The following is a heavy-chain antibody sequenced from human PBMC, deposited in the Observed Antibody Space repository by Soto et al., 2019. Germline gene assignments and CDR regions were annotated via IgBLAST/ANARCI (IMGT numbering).Heavy chain of an antibody. CDR2: ISAYNGNT. V-gene: IGHV1-18*01. CDR3: AAGYSSSSGFPPPDY. J-gene: IGHJ4*02. Sequence: GASVKVSCKASGYTFTSYGISWVRQAPGQGLEWMGWISAYNGNTNYAQKLQGRVTMTTDTSTSTAYMELRSLRSDDTAVYYCAAGYSSSSGFPPPDYWGQGPLVPVSS. CDR1: GYTFTSYG. D-gene: IGHD6-13*01.